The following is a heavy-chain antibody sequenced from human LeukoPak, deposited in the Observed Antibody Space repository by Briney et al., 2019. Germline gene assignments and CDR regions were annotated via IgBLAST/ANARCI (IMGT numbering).Heavy chain of an antibody. Sequence: PSETLSLTCTVSGGSISSYYWSWIRQPAGKGLEWIGRIYTSGSTNYNPSLKSRVTMSVDTSKNQFSLKLSSVTAADTAVYYCARELSSAYYYGSGSYPSWFDPWGQGTLVTVSS. CDR3: ARELSSAYYYGSGSYPSWFDP. CDR1: GGSISSYY. CDR2: IYTSGST. J-gene: IGHJ5*02. V-gene: IGHV4-4*07. D-gene: IGHD3-10*01.